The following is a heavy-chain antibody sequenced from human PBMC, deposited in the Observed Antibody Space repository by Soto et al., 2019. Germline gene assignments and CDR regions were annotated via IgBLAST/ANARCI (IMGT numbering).Heavy chain of an antibody. CDR2: INQDGSER. D-gene: IGHD3-10*01. J-gene: IGHJ4*02. CDR3: VGGGNFFVY. V-gene: IGHV3-7*04. CDR1: GFTFSTYW. Sequence: EVQLVESGGGLVQPGGSLRLPCAASGFTFSTYWMTWVRQPPGKGLEWVASINQDGSERYYVDSVRGRFTISRDNAKTSLFLKRTSLGARNRAVFYCVGGGNFFVYWGQGTLVTVSP.